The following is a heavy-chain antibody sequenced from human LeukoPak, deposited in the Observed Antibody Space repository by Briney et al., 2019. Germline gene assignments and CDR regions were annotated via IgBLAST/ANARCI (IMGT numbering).Heavy chain of an antibody. Sequence: GASVKVSCKASGYTFTSYAMNWVRQAPGQGLEWMGWINPNNGDTYYAQKFQGRVTMTRDTAISTAYMELSRLRFDDTAVFYCARTVAGPSDYVDVWGKGTPVTVSS. CDR1: GYTFTSYA. D-gene: IGHD4-11*01. CDR3: ARTVAGPSDYVDV. V-gene: IGHV1-2*02. CDR2: INPNNGDT. J-gene: IGHJ6*03.